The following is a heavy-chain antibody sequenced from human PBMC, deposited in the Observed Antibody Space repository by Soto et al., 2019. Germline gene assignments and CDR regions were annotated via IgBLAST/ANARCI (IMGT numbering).Heavy chain of an antibody. J-gene: IGHJ4*02. CDR1: GFTFNYG. CDR3: ARDIGTGGYYLDL. Sequence: QVQVVESGGGVVQPGRSLRLSCVASGFTFNYGMHWVRQAPGKGLEWVAVIWYDGSREYYEDSVKRRFTISRDDSKNTLYLQMNSLRVEDTALYYCARDIGTGGYYLDLWGQGTLVTVSS. V-gene: IGHV3-33*01. D-gene: IGHD7-27*01. CDR2: IWYDGSRE.